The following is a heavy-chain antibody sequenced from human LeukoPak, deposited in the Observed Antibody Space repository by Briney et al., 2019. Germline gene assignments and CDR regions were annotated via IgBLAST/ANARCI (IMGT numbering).Heavy chain of an antibody. J-gene: IGHJ6*02. CDR2: MNPNSGNT. CDR3: ARGLGWLVHYYYYGMDV. Sequence: ASVTVSCKASGYTFTSYDINWVRQATGQGLEWMGWMNPNSGNTDYAQKFQGRVTMTRDTSISTAYMELSSLRSEDTAVYYCARGLGWLVHYYYYGMDVWGQGTTVTVSS. CDR1: GYTFTSYD. V-gene: IGHV1-8*01. D-gene: IGHD6-19*01.